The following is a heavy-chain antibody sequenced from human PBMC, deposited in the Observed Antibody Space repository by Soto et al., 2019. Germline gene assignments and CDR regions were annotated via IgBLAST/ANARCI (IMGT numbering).Heavy chain of an antibody. CDR1: GSPFNTYA. CDR2: ISESGDNA. CDR3: AKGGYIYGLDP. Sequence: PGGSLRLSCAASGSPFNTYAMSWVRQAPGKGPEWVSAISESGDNAFYADSVQGRFTISRDNSYNILYLQMNSLRAEDTALYFCAKGGYIYGLDPWGQGTLVTVSS. D-gene: IGHD5-18*01. V-gene: IGHV3-23*01. J-gene: IGHJ5*02.